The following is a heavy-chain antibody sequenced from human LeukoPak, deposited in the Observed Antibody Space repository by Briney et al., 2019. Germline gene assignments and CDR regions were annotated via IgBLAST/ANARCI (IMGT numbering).Heavy chain of an antibody. V-gene: IGHV4-34*01. CDR1: DGSFSGYY. CDR3: ARAEDYGDYVAYWYFDL. Sequence: SETLSLTCAVYDGSFSGYYCSWIRQPPGKGLEWIGEINHSGSTNYNPSLKSRVTISVDTSKNQFSLKLSSVTAADTAVYYCARAEDYGDYVAYWYFDLWGRGTLVTVSS. D-gene: IGHD4-17*01. CDR2: INHSGST. J-gene: IGHJ2*01.